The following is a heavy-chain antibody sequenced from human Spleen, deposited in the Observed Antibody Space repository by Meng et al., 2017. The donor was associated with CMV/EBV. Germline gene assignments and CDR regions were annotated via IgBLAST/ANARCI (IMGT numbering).Heavy chain of an antibody. CDR3: ARAGAAVTTNFDF. Sequence: QIQLVQSGPELRRPRASVKGSCKAFGYKFDIYAITWVRQAPGQGLEWVGWVSGENGETNYGQKFQDRVTVTADTLTKTAYMEMRSLRSDDSAMYYCARAGAAVTTNFDFWGQGTLVTVSS. D-gene: IGHD4-17*01. CDR2: VSGENGET. V-gene: IGHV1-18*01. J-gene: IGHJ4*02. CDR1: GYKFDIYA.